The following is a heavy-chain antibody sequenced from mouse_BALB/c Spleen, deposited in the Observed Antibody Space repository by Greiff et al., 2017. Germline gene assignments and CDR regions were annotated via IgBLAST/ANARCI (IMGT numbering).Heavy chain of an antibody. CDR1: GFNIKDYY. CDR2: IDPENGDT. J-gene: IGHJ2*01. D-gene: IGHD2-14*01. CDR3: RGGYDGFDY. V-gene: IGHV14-4*02. Sequence: VQLKQSGAELVRSGASVKLSCTASGFNIKDYYMHWVKQRPEQGLEWIGWIDPENGDTEYAPKFQGKATMTADTSSNTAYLQLSSLTSEDTAVYYCRGGYDGFDYWGQGTTLTVSS.